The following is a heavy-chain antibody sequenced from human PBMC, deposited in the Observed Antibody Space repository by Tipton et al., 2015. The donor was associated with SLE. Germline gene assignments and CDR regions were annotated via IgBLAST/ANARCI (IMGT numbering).Heavy chain of an antibody. J-gene: IGHJ4*02. CDR1: GGSISRYY. V-gene: IGHV4-59*01. CDR3: ASARDHWLVYDY. Sequence: TLSLTCKVPGGSISRYYWSRIRQPPGKGLEWIGYIYYSGTTNYNPSLKSRVTISVDTSKNQVSLKLSSVTAADTAVYYCASARDHWLVYDYWGQGTLVTVSS. D-gene: IGHD6-19*01. CDR2: IYYSGTT.